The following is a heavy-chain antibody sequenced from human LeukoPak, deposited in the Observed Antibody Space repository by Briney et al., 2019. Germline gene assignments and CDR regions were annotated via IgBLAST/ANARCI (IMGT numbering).Heavy chain of an antibody. CDR1: GFTFSSYS. J-gene: IGHJ4*02. V-gene: IGHV3-48*01. CDR2: ISSSSTTI. D-gene: IGHD3-9*01. Sequence: GGSLRLSCAASGFTFSSYSMMWVRQAPGKGLEWVSYISSSSTTIHYADSVKGRFTISRDNAKNSLYLQMNSLRAEDTAVYYCARVEDYDILTGFDYWGQGTLVTVSS. CDR3: ARVEDYDILTGFDY.